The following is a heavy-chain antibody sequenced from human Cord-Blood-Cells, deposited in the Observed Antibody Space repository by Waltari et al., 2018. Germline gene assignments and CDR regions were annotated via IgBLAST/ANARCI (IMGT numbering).Heavy chain of an antibody. CDR2: IYYSGST. D-gene: IGHD4-17*01. V-gene: IGHV4-39*01. J-gene: IGHJ3*02. CDR3: AKHVSTTVTKRGAFDI. CDR1: GDSISSSSYY. Sequence: QLQLQESGPGLVKPSETLSLTCTVSGDSISSSSYYWGWIRQPPGKGLEWIGSIYYSGSTYYNPSLKSRVTISVDTSKNQFSLKLSSVTAADTAVYYCAKHVSTTVTKRGAFDIWGQGTMVTVSS.